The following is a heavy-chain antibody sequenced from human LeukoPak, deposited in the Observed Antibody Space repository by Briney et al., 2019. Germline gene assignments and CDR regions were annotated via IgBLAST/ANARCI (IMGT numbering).Heavy chain of an antibody. CDR2: IYTSGST. V-gene: IGHV4-4*07. CDR1: GGSISGYY. Sequence: PSETLSLTCTVSGGSISGYYGSWIRQPAGKGLEWIGRIYTSGSTNYNPSLKSRVTMSVDTSKNQFSLKLSSVTAADTAVYYCASFNAPAAYFDYWGQGTLVTVSS. J-gene: IGHJ4*02. D-gene: IGHD2-15*01. CDR3: ASFNAPAAYFDY.